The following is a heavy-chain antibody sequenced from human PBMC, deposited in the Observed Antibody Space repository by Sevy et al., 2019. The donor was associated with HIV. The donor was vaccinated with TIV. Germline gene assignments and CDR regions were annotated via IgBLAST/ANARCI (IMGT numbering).Heavy chain of an antibody. J-gene: IGHJ1*01. CDR3: ARDAFVLVTTGGIKDGYFQH. CDR1: GFTFSSNW. D-gene: IGHD4-17*01. Sequence: GGSLRLSCAASGFTFSSNWMHWVRQAPGKGLVWVSRINSDGSSTNYADSVKGRFTISRDNAKNTLYLQMNSLRAEDTAVYYCARDAFVLVTTGGIKDGYFQHWGQCALVTVSS. CDR2: INSDGSST. V-gene: IGHV3-74*01.